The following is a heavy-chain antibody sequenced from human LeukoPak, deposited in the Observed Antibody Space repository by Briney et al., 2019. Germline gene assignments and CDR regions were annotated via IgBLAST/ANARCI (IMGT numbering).Heavy chain of an antibody. Sequence: SQTLSLTCSVSGDSISSRTYYWTWIRQHPEKGLEWIGYIWNSGSTNYNPALKSRVTISVDTSKNQFSLKLTSVTAADTAIYYCARDVTSMFPNWFDPWGQGILVIVSS. CDR1: GDSISSRTYY. D-gene: IGHD3-10*02. J-gene: IGHJ5*02. V-gene: IGHV4-31*03. CDR2: IWNSGST. CDR3: ARDVTSMFPNWFDP.